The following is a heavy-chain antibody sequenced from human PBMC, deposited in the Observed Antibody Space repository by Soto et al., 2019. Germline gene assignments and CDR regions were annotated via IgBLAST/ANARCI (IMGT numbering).Heavy chain of an antibody. CDR2: IKSKTDGGTT. CDR1: GFTFSNAW. CDR3: TTSPPRVVVPAAMWFAYSSSWYETDY. J-gene: IGHJ4*02. D-gene: IGHD2-2*01. Sequence: PGGSLILSCAASGFTFSNAWMNWVRQAPGKGLEWVGRIKSKTDGGTTDYAAPVKGRFTISRDYSKNTLYLQMNSLKTEDTAVYYCTTSPPRVVVPAAMWFAYSSSWYETDYWGQGTLVTVSS. V-gene: IGHV3-15*07.